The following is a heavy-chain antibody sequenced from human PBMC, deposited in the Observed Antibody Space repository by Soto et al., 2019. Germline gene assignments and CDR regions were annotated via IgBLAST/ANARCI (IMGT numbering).Heavy chain of an antibody. V-gene: IGHV5-51*01. CDR3: ARTRSFTLGFYYDGMDV. CDR2: IYPGDSDT. Sequence: GESLKISCHGSGYSFAIHCIGLVLQMPGKDLEWMGIIYPGDSDTRYSPSFQGQVTISADKSLRTAYLQWTSLKASDTALYYCARTRSFTLGFYYDGMDVWGQGTTVTVSS. J-gene: IGHJ6*02. CDR1: GYSFAIHC. D-gene: IGHD6-6*01.